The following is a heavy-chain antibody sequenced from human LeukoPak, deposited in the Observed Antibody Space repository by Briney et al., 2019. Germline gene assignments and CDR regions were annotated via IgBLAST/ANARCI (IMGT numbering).Heavy chain of an antibody. Sequence: ASVKVSCKASGYTFTGYDINWVRQAIGQGLEWMGWMNPSTGDTGYAQKFQGRVTMTRNTSVDTAFMELSGLGSEDTAVYYCTRGALSGSSRDYWGQATLVTVS. J-gene: IGHJ4*02. V-gene: IGHV1-8*01. CDR3: TRGALSGSSRDY. CDR2: MNPSTGDT. D-gene: IGHD1-26*01. CDR1: GYTFTGYD.